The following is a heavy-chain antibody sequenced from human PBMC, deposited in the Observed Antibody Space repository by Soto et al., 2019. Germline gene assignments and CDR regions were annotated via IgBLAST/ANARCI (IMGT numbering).Heavy chain of an antibody. CDR1: GFTFSTYP. V-gene: IGHV3-21*02. CDR3: ARGDEDILTSYYIFLFAFDV. D-gene: IGHD3-9*01. Sequence: EVQLVESGGGLVKPGGSLRLSCAASGFTFSTYPMSWVRQAPGKGLEWVSWISHSSTYKYYADSVKGRFTISRDNAKNSLYLQMNSLRAEDTAVYYCARGDEDILTSYYIFLFAFDVWGQGTVVTVSS. CDR2: ISHSSTYK. J-gene: IGHJ3*01.